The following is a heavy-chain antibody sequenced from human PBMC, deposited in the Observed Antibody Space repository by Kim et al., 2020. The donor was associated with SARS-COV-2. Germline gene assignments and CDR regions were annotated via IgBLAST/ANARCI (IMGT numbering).Heavy chain of an antibody. J-gene: IGHJ6*02. CDR2: IRSKAYGGTT. CDR3: TRDDHGYSYGYYYYYGMDV. CDR1: GFTFGDYA. D-gene: IGHD5-18*01. V-gene: IGHV3-49*04. Sequence: GGSLRLSCTASGFTFGDYAMSWVRQAPGKGLEWVGFIRSKAYGGTTEYAASVKGRFTISRDDSKSIAYLQMNSLKTEDTAVYYCTRDDHGYSYGYYYYYGMDVWSQGTTVTVSS.